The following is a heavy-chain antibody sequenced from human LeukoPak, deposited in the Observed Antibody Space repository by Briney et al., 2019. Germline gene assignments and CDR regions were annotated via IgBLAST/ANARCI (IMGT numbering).Heavy chain of an antibody. J-gene: IGHJ6*03. CDR1: GFTFSSYS. CDR3: ARGYCSSTSCYGYYYYYMDV. D-gene: IGHD2-2*01. CDR2: ISSSSSYI. V-gene: IGHV3-21*04. Sequence: GGSLRLSCAASGFTFSSYSMNWVRQAPGKGLEWVSSISSSSSYIYYADSVKGRFTISRDNSKNTLYLQMNSLRAEDTAVYYCARGYCSSTSCYGYYYYYMDVWGKGTTVTVSS.